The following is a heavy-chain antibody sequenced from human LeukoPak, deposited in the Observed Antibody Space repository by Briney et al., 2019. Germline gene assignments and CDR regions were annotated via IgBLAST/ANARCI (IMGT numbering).Heavy chain of an antibody. CDR1: GYTFTSYD. J-gene: IGHJ2*01. Sequence: ASVKVSCKASGYTFTSYDINWVRQATGQGLEWMGWVNPNSGNTGYARKFQGRVTMTRNTSISTAYMELSSLRSEDTAVYYCARGRKRYYDFWSGPWYFDLWGRGTLVTVSS. D-gene: IGHD3-3*01. CDR2: VNPNSGNT. V-gene: IGHV1-8*01. CDR3: ARGRKRYYDFWSGPWYFDL.